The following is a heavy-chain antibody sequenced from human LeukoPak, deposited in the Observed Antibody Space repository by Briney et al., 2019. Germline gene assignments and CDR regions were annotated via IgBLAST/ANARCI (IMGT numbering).Heavy chain of an antibody. J-gene: IGHJ4*02. CDR3: ARFTSRILTGYFYYFDY. V-gene: IGHV4-31*03. CDR1: GGSISSGGYY. D-gene: IGHD3-9*01. Sequence: SETLSLTCTVSGGSISSGGYYWSWIRQHPGKGLEWIGYIYYSGSTYYNPSLKSRVTISVDTSKNQFSLKLSSVTAADTAMYYCARFTSRILTGYFYYFDYWGQGTLVTVSS. CDR2: IYYSGST.